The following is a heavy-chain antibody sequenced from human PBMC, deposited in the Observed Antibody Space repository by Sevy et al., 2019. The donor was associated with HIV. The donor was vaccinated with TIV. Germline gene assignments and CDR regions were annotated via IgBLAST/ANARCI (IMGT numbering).Heavy chain of an antibody. D-gene: IGHD3-10*01. CDR3: ARASTMVPHFFDY. V-gene: IGHV4-61*02. CDR1: GDSIISGTYY. J-gene: IGHJ4*02. CDR2: IYISGST. Sequence: SETLSLTCTVSGDSIISGTYYWTWIRQPAGKGLEWIGRIYISGSTNYNPSLKSRVTMSVDTSKNQFSLNLSSVTAADTAAYYCARASTMVPHFFDYWGQGTLVTVSS.